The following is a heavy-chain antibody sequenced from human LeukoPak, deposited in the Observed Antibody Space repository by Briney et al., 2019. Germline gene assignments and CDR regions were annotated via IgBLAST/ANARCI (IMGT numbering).Heavy chain of an antibody. J-gene: IGHJ4*02. CDR2: IIPIFGTA. CDR3: AREGYCSRTSCPRRSRYFDY. D-gene: IGHD2-2*01. V-gene: IGHV1-69*06. Sequence: GASVKVSCKASGGTFSSYAISWVRQAPGQGLEWMGGIIPIFGTANYAQKFQGRVTITADKSTSTAYMELSSLRSEDTAVYYCAREGYCSRTSCPRRSRYFDYWGQGTLVTVSS. CDR1: GGTFSSYA.